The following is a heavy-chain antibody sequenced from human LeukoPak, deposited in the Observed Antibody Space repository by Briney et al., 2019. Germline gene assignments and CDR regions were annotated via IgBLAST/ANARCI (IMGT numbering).Heavy chain of an antibody. V-gene: IGHV4-39*01. J-gene: IGHJ4*02. CDR2: DFYNGNT. CDR1: GGSINTKTHY. Sequence: PAETLSLTCTVSGGSINTKTHYWACIRQTPGKGLEWIGSDFYNGNTYYNPSLKSRVTISVDTSKNQFSLRLTSVTAADTAVYYCAKHGEDDSGYYADFFDHYGQGSLVSVSS. D-gene: IGHD3-22*01. CDR3: AKHGEDDSGYYADFFDH.